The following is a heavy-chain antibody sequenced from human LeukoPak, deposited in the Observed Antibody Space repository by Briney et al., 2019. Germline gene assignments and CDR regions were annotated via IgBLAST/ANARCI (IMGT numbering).Heavy chain of an antibody. CDR2: INSDGSST. Sequence: PGGSLRLSCEASGFTFSSYWMHWVRQAPGKGLVWVSRINSDGSSTSYADSMKGRFTISRDNAKNTLYLQMNSLRAEDTAVYYCARNHPLAYDAFDIWGQGTMVTVSS. D-gene: IGHD1-14*01. CDR1: GFTFSSYW. J-gene: IGHJ3*02. CDR3: ARNHPLAYDAFDI. V-gene: IGHV3-74*01.